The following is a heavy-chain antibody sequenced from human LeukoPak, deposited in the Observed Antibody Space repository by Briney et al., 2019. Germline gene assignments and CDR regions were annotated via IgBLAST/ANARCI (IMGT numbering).Heavy chain of an antibody. CDR2: MYYSGST. D-gene: IGHD4-17*01. Sequence: SETLSLTCTVSGGSISSSSYYWGWIRQPPGKGLEWIGSMYYSGSTYYNPSLKSRVTISVDTSKNQFSLKLSSVTAADTAVYYCASAFYGDYYFDYWRQGTLVTVPS. J-gene: IGHJ4*02. CDR1: GGSISSSSYY. CDR3: ASAFYGDYYFDY. V-gene: IGHV4-39*01.